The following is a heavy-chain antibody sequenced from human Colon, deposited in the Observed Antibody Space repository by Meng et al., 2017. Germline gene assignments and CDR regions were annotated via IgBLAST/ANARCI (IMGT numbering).Heavy chain of an antibody. CDR2: IYTADGNR. CDR3: ARDERGGPYYFDY. V-gene: IGHV1-3*04. CDR1: GYSFTSYG. Sequence: QVHLMQSRAELKKPGASVKVSCQASGYSFTSYGMHWLRQAPGQRPEWMGWIYTADGNRRYSQRFQDRLTITSDTFARTAYMELSSLRSEDTAVYFCARDERGGPYYFDYWGQGTLVTVSS. J-gene: IGHJ4*02.